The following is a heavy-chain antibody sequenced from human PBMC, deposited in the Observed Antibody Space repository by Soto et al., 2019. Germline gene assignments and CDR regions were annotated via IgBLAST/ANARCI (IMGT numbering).Heavy chain of an antibody. CDR1: GYTFTSYG. CDR2: ISAYNGNT. CDR3: AILGGERPQKGAFDI. Sequence: ASVKVSCKASGYTFTSYGISWVRQAPGQGLEWMGWISAYNGNTNYAQKLQGRVTMTTDTSTSTAYMELRSLRSDDTAVYYCAILGGERPQKGAFDIWGKGTMVTVPS. V-gene: IGHV1-18*01. D-gene: IGHD3-16*01. J-gene: IGHJ3*02.